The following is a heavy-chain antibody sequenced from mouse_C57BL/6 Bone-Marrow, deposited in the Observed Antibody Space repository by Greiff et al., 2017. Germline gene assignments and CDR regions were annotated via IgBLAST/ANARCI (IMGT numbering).Heavy chain of an antibody. D-gene: IGHD1-1*01. V-gene: IGHV5-17*01. CDR1: GFTFSDYG. J-gene: IGHJ1*03. Sequence: EVKLVESGGGLVKPGGSLKLSCAASGFTFSDYGMHWVRQAPENGLEWVAYISSGSSTIYYADTVKGRFTISRDNAKKTLFLQMTSLRSEDTAMYYCAVYYYGSRRYFDVWGTGTTVTVSS. CDR3: AVYYYGSRRYFDV. CDR2: ISSGSSTI.